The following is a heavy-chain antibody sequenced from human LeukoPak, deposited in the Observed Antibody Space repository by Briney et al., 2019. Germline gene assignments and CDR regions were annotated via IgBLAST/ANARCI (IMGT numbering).Heavy chain of an antibody. CDR3: ARGYAFDI. CDR2: IYHSGST. CDR1: GYSISSGYY. V-gene: IGHV4-38-2*01. Sequence: PSETLSLTCAVPGYSISSGYYWGWIRQPPGKGLEWIGSIYHSGSTYYNSPLKSRVTISVDTSKNQFSLRLSSVTAADTAVYYCARGYAFDIWGQGTMVTVSS. J-gene: IGHJ3*02.